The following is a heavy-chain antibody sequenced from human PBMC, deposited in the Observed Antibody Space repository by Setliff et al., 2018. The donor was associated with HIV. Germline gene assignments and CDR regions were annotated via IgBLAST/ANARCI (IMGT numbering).Heavy chain of an antibody. CDR3: ARLIHTGLLYFDF. CDR2: IYSSGTT. J-gene: IGHJ4*02. D-gene: IGHD2-8*02. CDR1: GGSVSSYY. Sequence: SETLSLTCTVSGGSVSSYYWSWIRQPPGKGLEWIGYIYSSGTTQYNPSVESRVTMSLDTSRDQFSLNLRSVTAADTAVYFCARLIHTGLLYFDFWGLGTLVTVSS. V-gene: IGHV4-4*09.